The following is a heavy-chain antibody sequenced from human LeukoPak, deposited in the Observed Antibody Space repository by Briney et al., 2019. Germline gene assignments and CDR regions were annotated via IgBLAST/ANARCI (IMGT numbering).Heavy chain of an antibody. CDR1: GYTLTGLS. Sequence: ASVKVSCKVSGYTLTGLSMHWVRQAPGKGLEWMGGFDPEDGETIYAQKFQGRVTMTEDTSTDTAYMELSSLRSEDTAVYYCASTKYVWGSYRTPNDAFDIWGQGTMVTVSS. D-gene: IGHD3-16*02. J-gene: IGHJ3*02. CDR3: ASTKYVWGSYRTPNDAFDI. CDR2: FDPEDGET. V-gene: IGHV1-24*01.